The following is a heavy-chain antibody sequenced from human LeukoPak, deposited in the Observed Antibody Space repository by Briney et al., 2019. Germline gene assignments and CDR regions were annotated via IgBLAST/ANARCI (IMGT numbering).Heavy chain of an antibody. CDR3: TRPSYGDAPYVDY. J-gene: IGHJ4*02. CDR1: GFTFSGSA. CDR2: IRSKANNYAT. Sequence: GGSLRLSCAASGFTFSGSAMHWVRQASGKGLEWVGRIRSKANNYATAYAASVKGRFTISRDDSKNTAYLQMNSLKTEDTAVYYCTRPSYGDAPYVDYWGQGTLVTVSS. D-gene: IGHD4-17*01. V-gene: IGHV3-73*01.